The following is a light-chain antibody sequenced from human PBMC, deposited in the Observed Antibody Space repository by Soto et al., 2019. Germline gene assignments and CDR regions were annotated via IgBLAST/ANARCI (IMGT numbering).Light chain of an antibody. CDR1: SSDVGGYNY. V-gene: IGLV2-8*01. J-gene: IGLJ1*01. CDR2: EVT. CDR3: SSYAGSNNYV. Sequence: QSALTQPPSASGSPGQSVTISCTGTSSDVGGYNYVSWYQQHPGKAPKLMIYEVTKRPSGVPERSSGSKSGNTASLTVSGLQAEDEADYYCSSYAGSNNYVFGTGTKLTVL.